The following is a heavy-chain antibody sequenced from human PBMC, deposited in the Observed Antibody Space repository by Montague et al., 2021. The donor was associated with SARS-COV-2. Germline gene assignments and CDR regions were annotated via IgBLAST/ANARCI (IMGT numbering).Heavy chain of an antibody. J-gene: IGHJ3*02. Sequence: PALVKPTQTLTLTCTFSGFSLSTSGMCVSWIRQPPGKALEWLARIDWDDDKYYSTSLKTRLTTSKDTSKNQVVLTMTNMDPVDTATYYCARSLLWFGELNAFDIWGQGTMVTVSS. CDR3: ARSLLWFGELNAFDI. CDR2: IDWDDDK. D-gene: IGHD3-10*01. V-gene: IGHV2-70*11. CDR1: GFSLSTSGMC.